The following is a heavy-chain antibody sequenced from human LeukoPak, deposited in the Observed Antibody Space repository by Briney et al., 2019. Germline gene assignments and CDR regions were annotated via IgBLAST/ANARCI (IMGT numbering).Heavy chain of an antibody. CDR2: INPNSGGT. J-gene: IGHJ4*02. V-gene: IGHV1-2*02. CDR3: ARDTRFTYDSSGYIFDY. D-gene: IGHD3-22*01. Sequence: ASVKVSCKASGYTFTGYYMHWVRQAPGQGLEWMGWINPNSGGTNYAQKFQGRVTMTRDTSISTAYMELSRLRSDGTAVYYCARDTRFTYDSSGYIFDYWGQGTLVTVSS. CDR1: GYTFTGYY.